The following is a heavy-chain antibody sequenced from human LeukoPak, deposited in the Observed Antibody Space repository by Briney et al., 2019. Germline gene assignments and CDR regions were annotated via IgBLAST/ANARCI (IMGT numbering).Heavy chain of an antibody. Sequence: GGSLRLSCAASGFTFSSYAMSWARQAPGKGLEWVSAISGSGGSTYYADSVKGRFTISRDNSKNTLYLQMSSLRAEDTAVYYCAKEGSGSYPDKYYFDYWGQGTLVTVSS. CDR2: ISGSGGST. CDR3: AKEGSGSYPDKYYFDY. J-gene: IGHJ4*02. V-gene: IGHV3-23*01. D-gene: IGHD1-26*01. CDR1: GFTFSSYA.